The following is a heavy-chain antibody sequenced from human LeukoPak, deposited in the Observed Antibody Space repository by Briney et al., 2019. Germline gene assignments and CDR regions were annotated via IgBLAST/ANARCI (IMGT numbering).Heavy chain of an antibody. CDR3: ARDLGYYDTSGP. V-gene: IGHV3-21*01. CDR2: ISSSSNYI. CDR1: GFTFSSYS. J-gene: IGHJ5*02. D-gene: IGHD3-22*01. Sequence: GGSLRLSCAASGFTFSSYSMNWVRQAPGKGLEWVSSISSSSNYIYYADSVKGRFTISRDNAKTSLYLQMNSLRAEGTAVYYCARDLGYYDTSGPWGQGTLVTVSS.